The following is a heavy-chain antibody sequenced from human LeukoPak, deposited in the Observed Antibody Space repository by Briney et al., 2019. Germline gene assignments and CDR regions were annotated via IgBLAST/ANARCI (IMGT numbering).Heavy chain of an antibody. Sequence: PGGSLRLSCAASGFTFSSYAMSWVRQAPGKGLEWVSAISGSGGSTYYADSVKGRFTISRDNSKNTLYLQMNSLRVEDTAVYYCAKTAITMIVVVITTNFDYWGQGTLVTVSP. V-gene: IGHV3-23*01. D-gene: IGHD3-22*01. CDR3: AKTAITMIVVVITTNFDY. J-gene: IGHJ4*02. CDR2: ISGSGGST. CDR1: GFTFSSYA.